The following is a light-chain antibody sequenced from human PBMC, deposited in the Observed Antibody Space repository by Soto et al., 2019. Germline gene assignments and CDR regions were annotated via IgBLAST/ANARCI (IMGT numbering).Light chain of an antibody. CDR2: GAS. J-gene: IGKJ5*01. CDR1: QSVSSN. V-gene: IGKV3-15*01. CDR3: QQYNNWPPSIA. Sequence: EIVMTQSPATLSVSPWERVTLSCRASQSVSSNLAWYQQKPGQAPRLLLYGASTRATGIPARFSGSGSGTEFTLTISSLQSEDFAVYYCQQYNNWPPSIAFGQGTRLEIK.